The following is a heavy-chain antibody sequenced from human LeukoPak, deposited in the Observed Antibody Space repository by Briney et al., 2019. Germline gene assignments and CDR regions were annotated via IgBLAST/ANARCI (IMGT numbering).Heavy chain of an antibody. D-gene: IGHD6-19*01. Sequence: GGSLRLSCAASGFIFNNYAMSWARQAPGKGLEWVSGISGSAGRKFYAGSVKGRFTIYRDNSKNTLYLQMNSLRVEDTAIYYCAKSPPGITVAGETYFDFWGQGTLVTVSS. V-gene: IGHV3-23*01. CDR1: GFIFNNYA. J-gene: IGHJ4*02. CDR2: ISGSAGRK. CDR3: AKSPPGITVAGETYFDF.